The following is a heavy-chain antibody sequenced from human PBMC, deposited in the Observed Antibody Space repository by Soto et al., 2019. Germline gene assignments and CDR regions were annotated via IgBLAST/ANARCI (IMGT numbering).Heavy chain of an antibody. D-gene: IGHD3-22*01. CDR1: GGSISSYY. CDR3: AREGYSSGYYSYYGMDV. Sequence: SETLSLTCTVSGGSISSYYWSWIRQPPGKGLEWIGYIYYSGSTNYNPSLKSRVTISVDTSKNQFSLKLSSVTAADTAVYYCAREGYSSGYYSYYGMDVWGQGTTVNGS. V-gene: IGHV4-59*01. CDR2: IYYSGST. J-gene: IGHJ6*02.